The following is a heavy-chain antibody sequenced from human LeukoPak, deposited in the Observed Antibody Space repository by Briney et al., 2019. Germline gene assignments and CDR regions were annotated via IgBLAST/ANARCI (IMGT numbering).Heavy chain of an antibody. CDR3: AKKRSAMVRGGESFDF. CDR2: ISDRGCIT. J-gene: IGHJ3*01. CDR1: GFTFSNWN. D-gene: IGHD3-10*01. Sequence: GGSLRLSCAASGFTFSNWNMNWFGQAPGKGVAGVSLISDRGCITHYADSVKALFTISRDNSKNTLYLQMSSLRAEDTAVYYCAKKRSAMVRGGESFDFWGQGTMVTVSS. V-gene: IGHV3-23*01.